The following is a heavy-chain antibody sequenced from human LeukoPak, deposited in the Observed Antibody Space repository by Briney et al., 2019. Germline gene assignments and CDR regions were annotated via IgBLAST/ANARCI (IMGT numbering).Heavy chain of an antibody. Sequence: GASVKVSCKASGYTFTSYGISWVRQAPGQGLEWMGWISAYNGNTNYAQKLQGRVTMTTDTSTSTAYMELRSLRSDDTAVYYCAIYDPSRRYSSWANTGDPWGQGTLVTVSS. V-gene: IGHV1-18*01. CDR3: AIYDPSRRYSSWANTGDP. D-gene: IGHD6-19*01. CDR1: GYTFTSYG. J-gene: IGHJ5*02. CDR2: ISAYNGNT.